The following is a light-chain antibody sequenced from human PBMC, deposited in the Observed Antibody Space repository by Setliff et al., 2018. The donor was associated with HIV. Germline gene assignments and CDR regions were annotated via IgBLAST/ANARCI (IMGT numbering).Light chain of an antibody. CDR3: SSYTSSSNPRV. J-gene: IGLJ3*02. V-gene: IGLV2-14*03. CDR1: NSGVGGYNY. Sequence: QSALTQPASVSGSPGQSITISCTGTNSGVGGYNYVSWYQQHPGKAPKLMIFDVSNRPSGVSDRFSGSRSGNTASLTISGLQAEDEADYYCSSYTSSSNPRVFGGGTKVTVL. CDR2: DVS.